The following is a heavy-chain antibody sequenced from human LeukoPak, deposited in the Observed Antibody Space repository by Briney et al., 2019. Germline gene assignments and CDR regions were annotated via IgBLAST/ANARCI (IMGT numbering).Heavy chain of an antibody. J-gene: IGHJ5*02. CDR3: ARGLVTKVTTFSRRLNWFDP. Sequence: SETLSLTCTVSGGSISSSSYYWGWIRQPPGRGLEWIGSIYYSGSTYYNPSLKSRITILVYTSKNQFSLKLSSVTAADTAVYYCARGLVTKVTTFSRRLNWFDPWGQGTLVTVSS. D-gene: IGHD4-17*01. V-gene: IGHV4-39*07. CDR2: IYYSGST. CDR1: GGSISSSSYY.